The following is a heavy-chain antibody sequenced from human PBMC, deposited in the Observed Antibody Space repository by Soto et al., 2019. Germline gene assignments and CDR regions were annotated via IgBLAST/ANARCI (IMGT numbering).Heavy chain of an antibody. V-gene: IGHV1-69*02. CDR2: IIPILGIA. D-gene: IGHD3-3*01. CDR3: ARGGSYDYDFWSGYYWSGVGVYYYYMDV. Sequence: SVKVSCKASGGTFSSYTISWVRQAPGQGLEWMGRIIPILGIANYAQKFQGRVTITADKSTSTAYMELSSLRSEDTAVYYCARGGSYDYDFWSGYYWSGVGVYYYYMDVWGKGTTVTVS. CDR1: GGTFSSYT. J-gene: IGHJ6*03.